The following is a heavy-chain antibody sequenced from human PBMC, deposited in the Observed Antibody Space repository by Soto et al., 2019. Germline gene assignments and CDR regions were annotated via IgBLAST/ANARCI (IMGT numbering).Heavy chain of an antibody. D-gene: IGHD4-17*01. Sequence: ETLSLTCTVSGGSISSYYWSWIRQPPGKGLEWIGYIYYSGSTNYNPSLKSRVTISVDTSKNQFSLKLSSVTAADTAVYYCARRYGPGFDYWGQGTLVTVSS. V-gene: IGHV4-59*08. CDR2: IYYSGST. CDR3: ARRYGPGFDY. CDR1: GGSISSYY. J-gene: IGHJ4*02.